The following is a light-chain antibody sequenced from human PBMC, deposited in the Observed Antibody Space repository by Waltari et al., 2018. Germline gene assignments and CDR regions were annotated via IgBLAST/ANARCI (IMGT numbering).Light chain of an antibody. CDR2: DAS. CDR1: QSVSSY. Sequence: EIVLTQSPATLSLSPGEIATLSCRASQSVSSYLAWYQQKPGQAPRLLIDDASNRATGIPARFSGSGSGTDFTLTISSLEPEDFAVYYCQQRSNWPPLTFGGGTKVEIK. CDR3: QQRSNWPPLT. V-gene: IGKV3-11*01. J-gene: IGKJ4*01.